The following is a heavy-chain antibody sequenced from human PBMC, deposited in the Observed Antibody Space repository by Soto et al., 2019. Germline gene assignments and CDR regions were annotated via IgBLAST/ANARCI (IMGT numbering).Heavy chain of an antibody. J-gene: IGHJ6*02. CDR1: GFTFSNAW. Sequence: GGSLRLSCAASGFTFSNAWMNWVRQAPGKGLEWVGRIKSKTDGGTTDYAAPVKGRFTISRDDSKNTLYLQMNSLKTEDTAVYYCTTVDTSGSRHYYYYGMDVWGQGTTVTVSS. V-gene: IGHV3-15*07. D-gene: IGHD3-22*01. CDR2: IKSKTDGGTT. CDR3: TTVDTSGSRHYYYYGMDV.